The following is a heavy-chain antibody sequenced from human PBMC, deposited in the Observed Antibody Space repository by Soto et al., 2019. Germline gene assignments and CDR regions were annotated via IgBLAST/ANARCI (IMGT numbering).Heavy chain of an antibody. CDR2: INPNSGGT. CDR1: GYTFTGYY. D-gene: IGHD6-13*01. V-gene: IGHV1-2*02. Sequence: GASVKVSCKASGYTFTGYYMHWVRQAPGQGLEWMGWINPNSGGTNYAQKFQGRVTMTRDTSISTAYMELSSLRSEDTAVYYCARDRGLVSSSWQYYYYGMDVWGQGTTVTVSS. J-gene: IGHJ6*02. CDR3: ARDRGLVSSSWQYYYYGMDV.